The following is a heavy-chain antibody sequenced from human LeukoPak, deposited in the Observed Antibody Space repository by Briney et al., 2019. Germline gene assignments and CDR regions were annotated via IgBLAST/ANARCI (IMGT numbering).Heavy chain of an antibody. V-gene: IGHV3-11*04. CDR3: ARSARLMKGVVEVTALDD. CDR1: GFTFSNAW. D-gene: IGHD3-3*01. J-gene: IGHJ4*02. Sequence: GGSLRLSCAASGFTFSNAWMSWVRQAPGKGLEWIAYLSSSGSAFSYADSVKGRFTIARDNAKNSVYLEMNSLRADDTAVYYCARSARLMKGVVEVTALDDWGQGTLVTVSS. CDR2: LSSSGSAF.